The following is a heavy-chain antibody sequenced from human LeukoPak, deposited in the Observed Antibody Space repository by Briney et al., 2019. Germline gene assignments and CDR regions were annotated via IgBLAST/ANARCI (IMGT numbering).Heavy chain of an antibody. CDR1: GFTFSSYT. J-gene: IGHJ4*02. D-gene: IGHD1-26*01. CDR3: ARDNAGSYFVDY. CDR2: ISSYANYM. Sequence: PGGSLRLSCEASGFTFSSYTLNWVRQAPGKGLEWVSSISSYANYMDYADSVKGRFTISRDNAKNSLFLQMDSLRGEDTAVYYCARDNAGSYFVDYWGQGILVTVSS. V-gene: IGHV3-21*06.